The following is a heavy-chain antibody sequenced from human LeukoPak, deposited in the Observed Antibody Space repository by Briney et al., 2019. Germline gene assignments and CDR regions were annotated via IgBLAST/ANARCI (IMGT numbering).Heavy chain of an antibody. CDR2: INHSGST. CDR1: GGSFSDYY. Sequence: SETLSLTCAVYGGSFSDYYWSWIRQPPGKGLEWIGEINHSGSTNYNPSLKSRVTISVDTSMNQFSLKLSSVTAADTAVYYCARGPYNWNNERDAFDIWGQGTMVTVSS. J-gene: IGHJ3*02. CDR3: ARGPYNWNNERDAFDI. V-gene: IGHV4-34*01. D-gene: IGHD1/OR15-1a*01.